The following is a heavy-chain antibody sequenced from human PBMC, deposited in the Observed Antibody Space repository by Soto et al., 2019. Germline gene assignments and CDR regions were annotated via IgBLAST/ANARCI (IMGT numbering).Heavy chain of an antibody. Sequence: GSLRLSCAASGFTFSSYWMHWVRQAPGKGLVWVSRINSDGSSTSYADSVKGRFTISRDNAKNTLYLQMNSLRAEDTAVYYCARYCSGGSCYSTLDYWGQGTLVTVSS. D-gene: IGHD2-15*01. CDR1: GFTFSSYW. CDR3: ARYCSGGSCYSTLDY. J-gene: IGHJ4*02. CDR2: INSDGSST. V-gene: IGHV3-74*01.